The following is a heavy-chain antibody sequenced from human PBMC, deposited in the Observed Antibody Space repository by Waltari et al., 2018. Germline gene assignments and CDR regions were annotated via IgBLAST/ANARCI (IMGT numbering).Heavy chain of an antibody. D-gene: IGHD2-21*02. J-gene: IGHJ5*02. CDR2: IYYTGST. CDR1: GGPISGFY. Sequence: QVQLQESGPSLLKPSETLSPICTVSGGPISGFYGSWGRQAPGKGLDWIGYIYYTGSTNFNPSLKSRVTMSVDTSKNQFSLKLSSVTAADTAFYYCARGGGGDWEWFDPWGQGTLVTVSS. V-gene: IGHV4-59*01. CDR3: ARGGGGDWEWFDP.